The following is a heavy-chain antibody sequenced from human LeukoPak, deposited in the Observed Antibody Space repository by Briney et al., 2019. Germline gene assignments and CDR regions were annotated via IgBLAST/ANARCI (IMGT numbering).Heavy chain of an antibody. CDR3: ANSGTDYDILTGYRKPYYFDD. J-gene: IGHJ4*02. V-gene: IGHV1-2*02. CDR1: GGTFSSYA. CDR2: INPNSGGT. Sequence: GASVKVSCKASGGTFSSYAISWVRQAPGQGLEWMGWINPNSGGTNYAQKFQGRVTMTSDMSITTAYMDLSSLTSDDTAVYYCANSGTDYDILTGYRKPYYFDDWGQGTLVTVSS. D-gene: IGHD3-9*01.